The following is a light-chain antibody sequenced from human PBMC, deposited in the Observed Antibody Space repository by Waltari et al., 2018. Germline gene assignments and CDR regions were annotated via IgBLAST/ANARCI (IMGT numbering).Light chain of an antibody. V-gene: IGLV6-57*01. CDR3: QSYDSSDLWV. CDR2: EDD. J-gene: IGLJ3*02. Sequence: NFMLTQPHSVSESPGNTVTIPCTRSSGRIASNYVLWYQQRPGSSPTPVIFEDDQSPSGVPDRFSGSIDSSSNSASLTISGLKTEDEADYYCQSYDSSDLWVFGGGTRLTVL. CDR1: SGRIASNY.